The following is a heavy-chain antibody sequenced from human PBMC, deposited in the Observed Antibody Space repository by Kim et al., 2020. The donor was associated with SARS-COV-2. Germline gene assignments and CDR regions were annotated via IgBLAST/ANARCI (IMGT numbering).Heavy chain of an antibody. D-gene: IGHD3-10*01. CDR2: ISTYSSNT. Sequence: ASVKVSCKATGYTFTMYGITWVRQAPGQGLEWLGWISTYSSNTEIAQNFDGRVTMTTDTSTNTAYMELLSLRSDDTAVYYCARADTSGAIDHWGQGTLVTVSS. V-gene: IGHV1-18*01. CDR1: GYTFTMYG. CDR3: ARADTSGAIDH. J-gene: IGHJ4*02.